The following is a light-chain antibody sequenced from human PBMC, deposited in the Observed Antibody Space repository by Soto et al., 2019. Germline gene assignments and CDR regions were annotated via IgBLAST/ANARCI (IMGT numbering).Light chain of an antibody. J-gene: IGKJ1*01. CDR1: QSVSSY. CDR3: QQRSNWPPWT. Sequence: EICLTQSPATLSLSPWERATLSCRASQSVSSYLAWYQQKPGQAPRLLIYDASNRATGIPARFSGSGSGTDFTLTISSLEPEDFAVYYCQQRSNWPPWTFGQGTKVDIK. V-gene: IGKV3-11*01. CDR2: DAS.